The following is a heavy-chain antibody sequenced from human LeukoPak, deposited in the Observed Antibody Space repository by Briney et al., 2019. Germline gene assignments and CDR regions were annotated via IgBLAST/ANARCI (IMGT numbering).Heavy chain of an antibody. V-gene: IGHV4-34*01. CDR1: GGSFSGYY. CDR3: ARAGTLRFLEWLYTYYFDY. J-gene: IGHJ4*02. CDR2: INHSGST. D-gene: IGHD3-3*01. Sequence: SETLSLTCAVYGGSFSGYYWSWIRQPPGKGLEWIGEINHSGSTNYNPSLKSRVTISVDTSKNQFSLKLSSVTAADTAVYYCARAGTLRFLEWLYTYYFDYWGQGTLVTVSS.